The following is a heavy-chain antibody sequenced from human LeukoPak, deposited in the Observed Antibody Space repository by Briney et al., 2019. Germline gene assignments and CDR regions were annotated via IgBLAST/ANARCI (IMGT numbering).Heavy chain of an antibody. CDR3: ARRKRYCSSTSCYGRAWFDP. CDR1: GYSITSGYY. V-gene: IGHV4-38-2*02. J-gene: IGHJ5*02. D-gene: IGHD2-2*01. Sequence: SETLSLTCTVSGYSITSGYYWGWIRQSPGKGLEWIGSIYHSGTAYYNPSLKSRVTISVNTPKHQFSLKLNSVTAADTAVYYCARRKRYCSSTSCYGRAWFDPWGQGTLVTVSS. CDR2: IYHSGTA.